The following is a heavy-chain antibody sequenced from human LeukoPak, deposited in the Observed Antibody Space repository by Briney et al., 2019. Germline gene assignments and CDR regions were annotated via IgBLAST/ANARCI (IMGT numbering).Heavy chain of an antibody. CDR1: GYSFTSYW. CDR3: ARGCMDIVATIPINNWFDP. Sequence: GESLKISCKGSGYSFTSYWIGWVRQMPGKGLEWMGIIYPGDSDTRYSPSFQGQVTISADKSISTAYLQWSSLKASDTAMYYCARGCMDIVATIPINNWFDPWGQGTLVTVSS. D-gene: IGHD5-12*01. V-gene: IGHV5-51*01. CDR2: IYPGDSDT. J-gene: IGHJ5*02.